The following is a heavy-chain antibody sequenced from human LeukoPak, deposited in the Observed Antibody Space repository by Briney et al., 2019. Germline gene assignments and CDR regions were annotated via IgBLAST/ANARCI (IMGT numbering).Heavy chain of an antibody. Sequence: PSETLSLTCAVSGVSISSSNWWSWVRQPPGKGLEWIGEIYHSGSTNYNPSLKSRVTISVDKSKNQFSLKLSSVTAADTAVYYCARGFYDSSGYFDYWGQGTLVTVSS. D-gene: IGHD3-22*01. V-gene: IGHV4-4*02. J-gene: IGHJ4*02. CDR3: ARGFYDSSGYFDY. CDR2: IYHSGST. CDR1: GVSISSSNW.